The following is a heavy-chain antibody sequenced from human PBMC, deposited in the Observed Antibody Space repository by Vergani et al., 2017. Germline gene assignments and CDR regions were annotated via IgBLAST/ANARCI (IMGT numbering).Heavy chain of an antibody. CDR3: AGDRGSYGSGSYYRDY. Sequence: EVQLVESGGGLVQPGGSLRLSCAASGFTFSSYSMNWVRQAPGKGLEWVSYISSSSSTIYYADSVKGRFTISRDNAKNSLYLQMNSLRAEDTAVYYCAGDRGSYGSGSYYRDYWGQGTLVTVSS. CDR2: ISSSSSTI. D-gene: IGHD3-10*01. V-gene: IGHV3-48*04. CDR1: GFTFSSYS. J-gene: IGHJ4*02.